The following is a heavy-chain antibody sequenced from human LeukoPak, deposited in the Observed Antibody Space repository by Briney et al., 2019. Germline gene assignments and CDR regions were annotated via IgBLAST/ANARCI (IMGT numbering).Heavy chain of an antibody. Sequence: GGSLRLSCAASGFTFSGYWMSWVRQAPGKGLEWMANIEQDGGEEYYVDSVKGRFTISRDNSKNTLYLQMNSLRAEDTAVYYCAKGGGATTAYNWFDPWGQGTLVTVSS. J-gene: IGHJ5*02. CDR1: GFTFSGYW. D-gene: IGHD1-26*01. CDR2: IEQDGGEE. V-gene: IGHV3-7*03. CDR3: AKGGGATTAYNWFDP.